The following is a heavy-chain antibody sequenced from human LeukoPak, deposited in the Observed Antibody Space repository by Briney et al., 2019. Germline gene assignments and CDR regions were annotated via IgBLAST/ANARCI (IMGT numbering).Heavy chain of an antibody. CDR3: AKGSDLWFGET. CDR1: GFTFSSYW. Sequence: SGGSLRLSCAASGFTFSSYWMHWVRQAPGKGLVWVSRINSDGSSTSYADSVKGRFTISRDNAKNTLYLQMNSLRAEDTAVYYCAKGSDLWFGETWGQGTLVTVSS. J-gene: IGHJ4*02. V-gene: IGHV3-74*01. D-gene: IGHD3-10*01. CDR2: INSDGSST.